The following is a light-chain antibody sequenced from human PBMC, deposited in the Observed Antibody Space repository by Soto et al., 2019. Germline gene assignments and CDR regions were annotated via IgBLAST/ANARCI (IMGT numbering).Light chain of an antibody. CDR3: SSYTSSNSYV. V-gene: IGLV2-14*01. CDR1: SSDVGAYNS. Sequence: QSALTQPASVSGSPGQSMAISCTGTSSDVGAYNSVSWYQQYPGKAPKLMIHDVSNRPSGVSDRFSGSKSGNTASLTISGLQAEDEADYYCSSYTSSNSYVFGSGTKVTVL. J-gene: IGLJ1*01. CDR2: DVS.